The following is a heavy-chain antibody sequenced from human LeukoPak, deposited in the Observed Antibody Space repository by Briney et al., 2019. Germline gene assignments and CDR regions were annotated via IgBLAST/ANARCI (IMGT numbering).Heavy chain of an antibody. D-gene: IGHD3-3*01. CDR1: GGSFSGYY. Sequence: SETLSLTCAVYGGSFSGYYWSWIRQPPGKGLEWIGEINHSGSTNYNPSLKSRVTISVDTSKNQFSLKLSSVTAADTAVYYCARATYYDFWSGYYCDYWGQGTLVTVSS. V-gene: IGHV4-34*01. CDR3: ARATYYDFWSGYYCDY. CDR2: INHSGST. J-gene: IGHJ4*02.